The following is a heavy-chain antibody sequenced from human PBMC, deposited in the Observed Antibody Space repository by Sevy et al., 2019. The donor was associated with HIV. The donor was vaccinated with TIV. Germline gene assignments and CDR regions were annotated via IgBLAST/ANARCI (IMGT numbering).Heavy chain of an antibody. Sequence: GGSLRLSCTASGLTFGSYAMAWVRQAPGKGLEWISAISGSGDRTYYAESVKGRFTISRDNSKNMVYLQMNSLRAEDTAVYYCAKDKGGLLPSYGMDVWGQGTTVTVSS. CDR1: GLTFGSYA. J-gene: IGHJ6*02. CDR2: ISGSGDRT. D-gene: IGHD2-15*01. CDR3: AKDKGGLLPSYGMDV. V-gene: IGHV3-23*01.